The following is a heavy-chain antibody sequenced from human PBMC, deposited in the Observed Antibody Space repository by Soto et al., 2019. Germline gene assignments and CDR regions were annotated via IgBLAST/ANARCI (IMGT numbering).Heavy chain of an antibody. CDR1: GFTFSSYA. CDR3: AKDLGYDFWSGYHEDY. D-gene: IGHD3-3*01. V-gene: IGHV3-23*01. Sequence: GGSLRLSCAASGFTFSSYAMSWVRQEPGKGLEWVSAISGSGGSTYYADSVKGRFTISRDNSKNTLYLQMNSLRAEDTAVYYCAKDLGYDFWSGYHEDYWGQGTLVTVSS. CDR2: ISGSGGST. J-gene: IGHJ4*02.